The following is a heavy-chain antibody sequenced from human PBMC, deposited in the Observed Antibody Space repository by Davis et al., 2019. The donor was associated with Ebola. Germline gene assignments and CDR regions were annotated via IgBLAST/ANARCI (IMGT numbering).Heavy chain of an antibody. CDR1: GFTFSTYS. D-gene: IGHD4-17*01. V-gene: IGHV3-74*01. J-gene: IGHJ6*02. CDR2: INSDGSST. Sequence: GESLKISCATSGFTFSTYSMNWVRQAPGKGLVWVSRINSDGSSTSYADSVKGRFTISRDNAKNTLYLQMNSLRAEDTAVYYCARDYGDYPVYYYGMDVWGQGTTVTVSS. CDR3: ARDYGDYPVYYYGMDV.